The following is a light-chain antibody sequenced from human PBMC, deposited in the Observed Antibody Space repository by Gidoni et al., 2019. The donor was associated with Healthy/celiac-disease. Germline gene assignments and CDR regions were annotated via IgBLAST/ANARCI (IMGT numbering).Light chain of an antibody. CDR2: AAS. Sequence: DIQMTQSPSSLSASVGDRVTITCRASQSISSYLNWYQQKPGKAPKLLIYAASSLQSGVPSRFSGSGSVTDFTLTISSLQPEVFATYYCQQSYSTPRTFGQVPKVEIK. CDR1: QSISSY. V-gene: IGKV1-39*01. J-gene: IGKJ1*01. CDR3: QQSYSTPRT.